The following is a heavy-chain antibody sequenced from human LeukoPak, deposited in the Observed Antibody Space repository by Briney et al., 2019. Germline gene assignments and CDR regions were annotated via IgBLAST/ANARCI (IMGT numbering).Heavy chain of an antibody. CDR2: ISAYNGNT. J-gene: IGHJ5*02. V-gene: IGHV1-18*04. CDR1: GYTLTSYY. Sequence: AASVKVSCKASGYTLTSYYMHWVRQAPGQGLEWMGWISAYNGNTNYAQKLQGRVTMTTDTSTSTAYMELRSLRSDDTAVYYCARNFRARPPFDPWGQGTLVTVSS. CDR3: ARNFRARPPFDP. D-gene: IGHD3-10*01.